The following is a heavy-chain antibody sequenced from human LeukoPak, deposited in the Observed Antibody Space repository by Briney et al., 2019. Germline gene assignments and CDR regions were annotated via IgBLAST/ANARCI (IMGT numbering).Heavy chain of an antibody. Sequence: PGGSLRLSCTASGFSFSNAWVSWVRQAPGKGLEWISYIDTSSSTMYYADSVMGRFTISRDNAKESLYLQMNSLRDEDTAVYYCAREDDSWGPNNLDLWGQGTMVTVSS. CDR1: GFSFSNAW. D-gene: IGHD7-27*01. CDR3: AREDDSWGPNNLDL. CDR2: IDTSSSTM. J-gene: IGHJ3*01. V-gene: IGHV3-48*02.